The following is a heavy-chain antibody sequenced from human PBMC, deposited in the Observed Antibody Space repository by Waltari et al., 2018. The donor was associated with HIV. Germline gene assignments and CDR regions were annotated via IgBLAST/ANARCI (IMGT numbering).Heavy chain of an antibody. D-gene: IGHD6-13*01. J-gene: IGHJ4*02. V-gene: IGHV3-7*01. Sequence: EVRLVESGGGLVQPGGSLRLSCAASGFTFSSSWMTWVRQAPGEGLEWVDNIKEDGSEIHYVDSVKGRFTISRDNAKNSLYLQMNSLRAEDTAVYYCARRQQLTDWGQGTLVTVSS. CDR1: GFTFSSSW. CDR3: ARRQQLTD. CDR2: IKEDGSEI.